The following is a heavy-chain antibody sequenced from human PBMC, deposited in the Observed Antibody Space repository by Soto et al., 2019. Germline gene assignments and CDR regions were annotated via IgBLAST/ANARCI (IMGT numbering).Heavy chain of an antibody. CDR1: GGSFRGYY. V-gene: IGHV4-34*01. CDR3: ARDSPTTMVRGVIIRVYYYMDV. D-gene: IGHD3-10*01. J-gene: IGHJ6*03. CDR2: INHSGST. Sequence: SSETLSLTCAVYGGSFRGYYWSWIRQPPGKGLEWIGEINHSGSTNYNPSLKSRVTISVDKSKNQFSLKLSSVTAADTAVYYCARDSPTTMVRGVIIRVYYYMDVWGKGTTVTVSS.